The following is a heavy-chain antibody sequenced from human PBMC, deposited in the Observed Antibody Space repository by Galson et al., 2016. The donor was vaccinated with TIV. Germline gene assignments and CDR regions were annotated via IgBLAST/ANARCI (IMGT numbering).Heavy chain of an antibody. Sequence: SLRLSCAASGFTFSDYYMSWFRQGPGKGLEFVSYITTTGFTIYYAESVKGRFTISRDNAKNSLFLQMNSLRAGDTAIYYCAGGYRVSGAVDIWGQGTMVTVSS. CDR2: ITTTGFTI. J-gene: IGHJ3*02. CDR1: GFTFSDYY. V-gene: IGHV3-11*01. D-gene: IGHD6-13*01. CDR3: AGGYRVSGAVDI.